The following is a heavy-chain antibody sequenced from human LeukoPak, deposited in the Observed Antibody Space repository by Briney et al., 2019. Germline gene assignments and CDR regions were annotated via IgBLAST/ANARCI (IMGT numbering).Heavy chain of an antibody. V-gene: IGHV4-4*07. Sequence: RPSETLSLTCTVSGGSISSDYWSWIRQPAGKGLEWIGRIFAGGSTYYTPSLKSRVTMSLDTSRNQFSLKLISVTAADTAVYYCARYVPGATYYFDFWGQGTLVTVSS. CDR1: GGSISSDY. CDR3: ARYVPGATYYFDF. J-gene: IGHJ4*02. CDR2: IFAGGST. D-gene: IGHD2-2*01.